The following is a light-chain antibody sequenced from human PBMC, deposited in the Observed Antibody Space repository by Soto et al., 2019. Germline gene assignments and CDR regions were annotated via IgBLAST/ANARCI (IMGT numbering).Light chain of an antibody. J-gene: IGLJ3*02. V-gene: IGLV2-14*01. Sequence: QSALTQPASVSGSPGQSITISCTGTSSDVGGYNYVSWYQQYPGKAPKLMIYEVRDRPSGVSNRFSGSKYGNTASLTISGLQSEDEADYYCSSYTSNNALVFGGGTKLTVL. CDR1: SSDVGGYNY. CDR2: EVR. CDR3: SSYTSNNALV.